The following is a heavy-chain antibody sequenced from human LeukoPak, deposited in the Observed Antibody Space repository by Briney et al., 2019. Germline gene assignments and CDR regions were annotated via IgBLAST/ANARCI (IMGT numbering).Heavy chain of an antibody. J-gene: IGHJ4*02. CDR2: IYYSGST. V-gene: IGHV4-39*01. CDR3: ARPNQYYFDY. D-gene: IGHD1-14*01. CDR1: GGSISSSSYY. Sequence: SETLSLTCTVSGGSISSSSYYWGWIRQPPGKGLEWIGSIYYSGSTYYNPSLKSRVTISVDTSKNQFSLKLSSVTAADTAVYYCARPNQYYFDYWGQGTLVTVSS.